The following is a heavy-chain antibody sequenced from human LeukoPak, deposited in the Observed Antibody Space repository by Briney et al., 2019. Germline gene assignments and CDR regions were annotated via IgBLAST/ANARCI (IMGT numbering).Heavy chain of an antibody. V-gene: IGHV4-59*01. CDR2: IYYSGSTSGST. Sequence: PSETLSLTCTVSGGSISSDYWSWIRQPPGKGLEWIGYIYYSGSTSGSTTYNPSLKSRVTISVDTSKNQFSLKLISVTAADTAVYYCAGNKNLFGDTNWFDPWGQGTLVTVSS. CDR3: AGNKNLFGDTNWFDP. D-gene: IGHD2/OR15-2a*01. CDR1: GGSISSDY. J-gene: IGHJ5*02.